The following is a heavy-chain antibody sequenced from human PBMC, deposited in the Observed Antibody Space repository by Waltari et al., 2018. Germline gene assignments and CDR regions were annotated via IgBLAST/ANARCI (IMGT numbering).Heavy chain of an antibody. J-gene: IGHJ6*02. Sequence: QMQLQESGPGLVKPSETLSLTCTVSGGSISSSSYFWAWLRQPPGEGLEWIGSFYYGGNTYYNPSLKSRVTISVDKSKNQFSLNLSSVTTADTSVYYSAREKVAALYGMDVWGQGTTVIVSS. CDR2: FYYGGNT. CDR1: GGSISSSSYF. D-gene: IGHD6-25*01. CDR3: AREKVAALYGMDV. V-gene: IGHV4-39*01.